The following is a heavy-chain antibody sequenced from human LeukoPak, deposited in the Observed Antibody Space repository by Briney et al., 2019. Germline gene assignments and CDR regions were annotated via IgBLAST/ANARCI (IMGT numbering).Heavy chain of an antibody. CDR2: IYTSGST. CDR1: GGSIXSYY. J-gene: IGHJ6*02. V-gene: IGHV4-4*07. Sequence: TXXLTXTXXGGSIXSYYWSWIRQPAGKGLEWIGRIYTSGSTNYNPSLKSRVTMSVDTSKNQFSLKLSSVTAADTAVYYCARDRTAMYYYGMDVWGQGTTVTVSS. D-gene: IGHD5-18*01. CDR3: ARDRTAMYYYGMDV.